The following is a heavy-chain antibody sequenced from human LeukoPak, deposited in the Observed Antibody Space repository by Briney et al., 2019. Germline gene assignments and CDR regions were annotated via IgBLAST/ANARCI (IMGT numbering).Heavy chain of an antibody. CDR1: GGSLSGYY. D-gene: IGHD3-9*01. CDR2: INHSGST. J-gene: IGHJ5*02. Sequence: SETLSLTCAVYGGSLSGYYWSWIRQPPGKGLEWIGEINHSGSTNYNPSLKSRVTISVDTSKNQFSLKLSSVTAADTAVYYCASWLNNWFDPWGQGTLVTVFS. CDR3: ASWLNNWFDP. V-gene: IGHV4-34*01.